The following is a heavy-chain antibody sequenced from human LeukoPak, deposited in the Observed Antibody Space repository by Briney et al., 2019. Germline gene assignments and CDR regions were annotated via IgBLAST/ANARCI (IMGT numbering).Heavy chain of an antibody. Sequence: SETLSLTCTVSGGSISSYYWSWIRQPPGKGLEWIGYIYYSGSTNYNPSLKSRVTISVDTSKNQFSLKLSSVTAADTAVYYCARTSSGYYVYYYYYMDVWGKGTTVTISS. CDR2: IYYSGST. D-gene: IGHD3-22*01. CDR3: ARTSSGYYVYYYYYMDV. J-gene: IGHJ6*03. V-gene: IGHV4-59*01. CDR1: GGSISSYY.